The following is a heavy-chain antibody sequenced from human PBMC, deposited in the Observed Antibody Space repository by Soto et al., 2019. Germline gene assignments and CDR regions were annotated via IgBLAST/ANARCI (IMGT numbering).Heavy chain of an antibody. V-gene: IGHV4-39*01. D-gene: IGHD3-10*01. J-gene: IGHJ4*02. CDR3: ARRPLVRGIIPYYFDS. Sequence: QLQLQESGPGLVKPSETLSLTCTVSGGSINNSSFYWGWVRQPPGKRLEWIGSIYYSGSAYYNPSLKSRLTISVDTSKTQFSLNLSSVTAADTAVYFCARRPLVRGIIPYYFDSWGQGTLFTVSS. CDR1: GGSINNSSFY. CDR2: IYYSGSA.